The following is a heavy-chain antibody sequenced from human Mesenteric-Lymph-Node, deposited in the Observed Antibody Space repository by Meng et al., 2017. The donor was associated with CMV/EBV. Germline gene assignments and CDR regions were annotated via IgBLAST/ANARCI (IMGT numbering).Heavy chain of an antibody. CDR1: GFTFSSYA. V-gene: IGHV3-23*01. D-gene: IGHD6-13*01. CDR2: ISGSGGST. Sequence: GGSLRLSCAASGFTFSSYAMSWVRQAPGKGLEWVSAISGSGGSTYYADSVKGRFTISRDNSKNTLYLQMNSLRAEDTAVYYCARDPIAAAGKYYYGMDVWGQGTTVTVSS. CDR3: ARDPIAAAGKYYYGMDV. J-gene: IGHJ6*02.